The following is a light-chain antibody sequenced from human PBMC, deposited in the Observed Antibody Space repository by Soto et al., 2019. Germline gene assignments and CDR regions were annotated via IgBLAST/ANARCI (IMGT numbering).Light chain of an antibody. V-gene: IGLV2-14*01. J-gene: IGLJ2*01. Sequence: QSALTQPASASGSPGQSITISCTGTSSDVDGYNYVSWYQYHPGKAPKLMIYDVSNRPSGISNRFSGSKSGNTASLTISGLQAEDEADYYCSSFTISRNTVIFGGGTKVTVL. CDR2: DVS. CDR3: SSFTISRNTVI. CDR1: SSDVDGYNY.